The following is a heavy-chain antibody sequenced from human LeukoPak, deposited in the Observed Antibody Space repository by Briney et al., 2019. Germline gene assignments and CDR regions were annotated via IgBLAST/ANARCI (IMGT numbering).Heavy chain of an antibody. CDR3: VRVEKEFGPRGAYFDY. CDR1: GFTVSSNY. D-gene: IGHD3-10*01. V-gene: IGHV3-53*01. Sequence: GGPLRLSCAASGFTVSSNYISWVRQAPGKGLEWVSLIYSGGTTHYADSVKGRFTISRDNSKNTLYLQMNSLGTEDTAVYYCVRVEKEFGPRGAYFDYWGQGTLVTVSS. CDR2: IYSGGTT. J-gene: IGHJ4*02.